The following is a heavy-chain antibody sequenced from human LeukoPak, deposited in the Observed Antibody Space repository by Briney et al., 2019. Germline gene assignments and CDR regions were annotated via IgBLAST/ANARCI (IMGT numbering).Heavy chain of an antibody. V-gene: IGHV4-34*01. Sequence: SETLSLTCAVYGGSFTDYYWSWIRQSPGKALEWIGEINHSGSTHYNPSLKSRVTISVDTSKNQFSLKLSSVTAADTAVYYCARDHPEYNWNEGYYYYYMDVWGKGTTVTISS. J-gene: IGHJ6*03. CDR3: ARDHPEYNWNEGYYYYYMDV. CDR1: GGSFTDYY. CDR2: INHSGST. D-gene: IGHD1-20*01.